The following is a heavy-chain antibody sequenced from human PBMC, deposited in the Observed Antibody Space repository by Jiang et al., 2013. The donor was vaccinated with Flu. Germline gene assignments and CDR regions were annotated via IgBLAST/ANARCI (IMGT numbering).Heavy chain of an antibody. V-gene: IGHV3-11*06. Sequence: IRQAPGKGWSGSYISSPSSYXNYAYSVRGRFTISRDNAKSSLYLEMDSLRAEDTAVYYCARLGGYYDSTGYYYSPDYWGQGTLVTVSS. D-gene: IGHD3-22*01. CDR2: SSPSSYX. J-gene: IGHJ4*02. CDR3: ARLGGYYDSTGYYYSPDY.